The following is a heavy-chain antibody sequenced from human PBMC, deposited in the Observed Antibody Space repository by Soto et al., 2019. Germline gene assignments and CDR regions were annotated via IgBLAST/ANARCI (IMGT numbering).Heavy chain of an antibody. CDR3: ARERYCSGGSCYSQAFDI. J-gene: IGHJ3*02. CDR1: GFTVSSNY. CDR2: IYSGGST. Sequence: GGSLRLSCAASGFTVSSNYMSWVRQAPGKGLEWVSVIYSGGSTYYADSVKGRFTISRDNSKNTLYLQMNSLRAEDTAVYYCARERYCSGGSCYSQAFDIWGQGTMVTVSS. D-gene: IGHD2-15*01. V-gene: IGHV3-66*01.